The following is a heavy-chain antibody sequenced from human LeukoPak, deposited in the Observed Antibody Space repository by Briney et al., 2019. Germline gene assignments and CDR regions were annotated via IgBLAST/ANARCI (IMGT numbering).Heavy chain of an antibody. CDR2: INWNGGST. Sequence: GGSLRLSCAASGFTFDDYGMSWVRQAPGKGLEWVSGINWNGGSTGYADSVKGRFTISRDNAKNSLYLQMNSLRAEDTALSYCARRRVTLVRGVDITSYYFDYWGQGTLVTVSS. D-gene: IGHD3-10*01. CDR3: ARRRVTLVRGVDITSYYFDY. V-gene: IGHV3-20*04. J-gene: IGHJ4*02. CDR1: GFTFDDYG.